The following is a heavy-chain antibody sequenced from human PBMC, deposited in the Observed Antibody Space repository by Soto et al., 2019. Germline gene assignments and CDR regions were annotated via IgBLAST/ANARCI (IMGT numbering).Heavy chain of an antibody. CDR1: GYTFTSYA. CDR2: INAGNGNT. CDR3: AREDGGYDFIDY. Sequence: GASVKVSCKASGYTFTSYAMHWLRQAPGQRLEWMGWINAGNGNTKYSQKFQGRVTITRDTSASTAYMELSSLRSEDTAVYYCAREDGGYDFIDYWGQGTLVTAPQ. V-gene: IGHV1-3*01. J-gene: IGHJ4*02. D-gene: IGHD5-12*01.